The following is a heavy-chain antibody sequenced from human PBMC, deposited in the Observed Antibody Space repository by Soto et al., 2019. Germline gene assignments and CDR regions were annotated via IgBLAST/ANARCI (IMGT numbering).Heavy chain of an antibody. CDR3: VRLPTGWPNWVDP. CDR2: ISHLGAT. J-gene: IGHJ5*02. D-gene: IGHD6-19*01. CDR1: GASLSIGPYT. Sequence: PSETLSLTCTVSGASLSIGPYTWGWIRQSPERGLEWIATISHLGATYYNASLANRVTISLDTFKKQISLKLTSVAAADTAVYFWVRLPTGWPNWVDPWGPGSLVTVSS. V-gene: IGHV4-39*01.